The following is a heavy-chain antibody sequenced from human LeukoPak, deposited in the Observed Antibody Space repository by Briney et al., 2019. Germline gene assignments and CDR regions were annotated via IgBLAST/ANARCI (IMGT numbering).Heavy chain of an antibody. J-gene: IGHJ4*02. V-gene: IGHV1-2*02. Sequence: ASVKVSCKASGYTFTGYYMHWVRQAPGQGLEWMGWINPNSGGTNYAQKFQGRVTMTRDTSISTAYMELSRLRSEDTAVYYCARDQGSGSYYSFDYWGQGTLVTVSS. CDR3: ARDQGSGSYYSFDY. CDR1: GYTFTGYY. D-gene: IGHD1-26*01. CDR2: INPNSGGT.